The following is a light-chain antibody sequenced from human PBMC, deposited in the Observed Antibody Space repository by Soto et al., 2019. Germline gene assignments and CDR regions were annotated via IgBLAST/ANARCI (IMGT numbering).Light chain of an antibody. Sequence: EIVMTQSPATLSVSPGARVTLSCRASESLSTYLAWYQQKPGQAPRLLIYGASTKATGIPARFSGSGSATDFTLTISSLQSEDFAVYYCQSYNDLPFTFGQGTKLEI. CDR2: GAS. J-gene: IGKJ2*01. CDR1: ESLSTY. CDR3: QSYNDLPFT. V-gene: IGKV3-15*01.